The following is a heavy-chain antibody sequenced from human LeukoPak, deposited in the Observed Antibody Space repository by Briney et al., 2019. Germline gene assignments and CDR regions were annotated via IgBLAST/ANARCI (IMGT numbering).Heavy chain of an antibody. J-gene: IGHJ4*02. CDR2: ISWDGGST. V-gene: IGHV3-43D*03. CDR3: AKDEDGGSYGTIDY. CDR1: GFTVSSNY. D-gene: IGHD1-26*01. Sequence: GGSLRLSCAASGFTVSSNYMSWVRQAPGKGLEWVSLISWDGGSTYYADSVKGRFTISRDNSKNSLYLQMNSLRAEDTALYYCAKDEDGGSYGTIDYWGQGTLVTVSS.